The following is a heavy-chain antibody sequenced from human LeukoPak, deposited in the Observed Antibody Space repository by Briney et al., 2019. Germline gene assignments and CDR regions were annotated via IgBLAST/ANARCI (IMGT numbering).Heavy chain of an antibody. J-gene: IGHJ3*02. CDR2: IDPSDSYT. CDR1: GYSFTSYW. Sequence: PGGSLKISCKGSGYSFTSYWISWVRQMPGKGLEWMGRIDPSDSYTNYSPSFQGHVTISADKSISTAYLQWSSLKASDTAMYYCARPILTGYYSDAFDIWGQGTMVTVSS. CDR3: ARPILTGYYSDAFDI. D-gene: IGHD3-9*01. V-gene: IGHV5-10-1*01.